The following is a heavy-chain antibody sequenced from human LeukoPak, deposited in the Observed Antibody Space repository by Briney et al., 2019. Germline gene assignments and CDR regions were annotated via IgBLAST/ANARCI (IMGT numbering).Heavy chain of an antibody. CDR1: GYTFTSYG. J-gene: IGHJ4*02. D-gene: IGHD2-8*01. V-gene: IGHV1-18*01. CDR3: TRTVLDCKNGVCYDY. CDR2: ISAYNGNT. Sequence: ASVKVSCKASGYTFTSYGISWVGQAPGQGLEWMGWISAYNGNTNYAQKLQGRVTVTTDTSTSTAYMELRSLRSDDTAVYYCTRTVLDCKNGVCYDYWGQGTLVTVSS.